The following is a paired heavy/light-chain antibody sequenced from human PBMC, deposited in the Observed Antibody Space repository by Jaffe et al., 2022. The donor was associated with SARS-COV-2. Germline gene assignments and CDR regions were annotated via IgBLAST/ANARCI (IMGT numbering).Light chain of an antibody. Sequence: DIVMTQSPLSLPVTPGEPASISCRSSQSLLHSNGYNYLDWYLQKPGQSPQLLIYLGSNRASGVPDRFSGSGSGTDFTLKISRVEAEDVGVYYCMQALQTPLTFGQGTKVEIK. CDR2: LGS. J-gene: IGKJ1*01. CDR3: MQALQTPLT. CDR1: QSLLHSNGYNY. V-gene: IGKV2-28*01.
Heavy chain of an antibody. Sequence: EVQLVESGGGLVQPGGSLRLSCAASGFTFSSYSMNWVRQAPGKGLEWVSYISSSSSTIYYADSVKGRFTISRDNAKNSLYLQMNSLRDEDTAVYYCARVRAWTGFGELLVLGNYYYGMDVWGQGTTVTVSS. J-gene: IGHJ6*02. CDR3: ARVRAWTGFGELLVLGNYYYGMDV. CDR1: GFTFSSYS. V-gene: IGHV3-48*02. CDR2: ISSSSSTI. D-gene: IGHD3-10*01.